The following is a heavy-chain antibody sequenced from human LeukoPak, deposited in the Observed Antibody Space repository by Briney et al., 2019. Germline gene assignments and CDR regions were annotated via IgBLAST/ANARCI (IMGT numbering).Heavy chain of an antibody. D-gene: IGHD6-25*01. CDR2: MYHSGST. Sequence: PSETLSLTCTVPGGSSSSYYWSWIRQPPGKGLEWIGYMYHSGSTNYNPSLRSRVTISVDTSKNQFSLKLSSVTAADTAVYYCARGGSAARLDYWGQGTLVTVSS. V-gene: IGHV4-59*01. J-gene: IGHJ4*02. CDR3: ARGGSAARLDY. CDR1: GGSSSSYY.